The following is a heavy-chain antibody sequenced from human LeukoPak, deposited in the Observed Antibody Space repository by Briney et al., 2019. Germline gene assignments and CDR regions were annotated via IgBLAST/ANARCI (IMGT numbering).Heavy chain of an antibody. D-gene: IGHD3-22*01. Sequence: PGGSLRLSCAASGFTFSSYAMSWVRQAPGKGLEWVSAISGSGGSTYYSGSVKGRFTISRDNSKNTLFLQMNSLRAEDTALYFCAKGKSGDSSDYYPDYWGQGTLVIVSS. V-gene: IGHV3-23*01. CDR2: ISGSGGST. CDR1: GFTFSSYA. CDR3: AKGKSGDSSDYYPDY. J-gene: IGHJ4*02.